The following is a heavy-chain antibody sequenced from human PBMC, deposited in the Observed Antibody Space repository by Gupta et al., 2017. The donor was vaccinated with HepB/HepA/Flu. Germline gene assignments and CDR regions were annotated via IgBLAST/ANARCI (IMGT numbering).Heavy chain of an antibody. D-gene: IGHD3-22*01. CDR2: INTKGINT. CDR1: GFTFSTYA. Sequence: EVQLVESGGGLVQPGGSLRLSCAASGFTFSTYAMDWARQDPGKGLEYVSAINTKGINTYEANPVKGRFTIPRDNSKNTLYLQVGSVRAEDMGLYFGARRRGAYYSDYCGQGTLVTVSS. J-gene: IGHJ4*02. V-gene: IGHV3-64*01. CDR3: ARRRGAYYSDY.